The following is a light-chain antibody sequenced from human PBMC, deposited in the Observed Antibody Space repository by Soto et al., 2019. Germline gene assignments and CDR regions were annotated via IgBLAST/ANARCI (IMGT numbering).Light chain of an antibody. CDR1: QSVSSSY. Sequence: EIVLTQSPGTLSLSPGERATLSCRASQSVSSSYLAWYQQKPGQAPRLLIYGASSRATGIPDRFSGSGSGTDFTLTISRLEPEDFAVYYCQQRNIWPPVTFGQGTRLEMK. CDR3: QQRNIWPPVT. J-gene: IGKJ5*01. CDR2: GAS. V-gene: IGKV3D-20*02.